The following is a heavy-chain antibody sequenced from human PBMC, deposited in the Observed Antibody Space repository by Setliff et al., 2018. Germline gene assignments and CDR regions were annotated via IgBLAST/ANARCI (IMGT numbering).Heavy chain of an antibody. V-gene: IGHV1-46*01. J-gene: IGHJ6*02. CDR1: GYSLTRYY. D-gene: IGHD1-26*01. CDR3: ARFRVSSGGYNYYTMDV. CDR2: IKTFSFKA. Sequence: ASVKVSCKASGYSLTRYYMHWVRQAPGQGLEWMGIIKTFSFKANYAQKFQDRVTITTDTSTTTVHMELRGLRFDDTATYYCARFRVSSGGYNYYTMDVWGQGTTVTVSS.